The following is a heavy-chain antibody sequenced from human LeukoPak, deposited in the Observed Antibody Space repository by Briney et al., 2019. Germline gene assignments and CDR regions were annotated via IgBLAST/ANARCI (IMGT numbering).Heavy chain of an antibody. Sequence: GGSLRLSCSASGFTFSTYAIYWVRQAPGKGLEYVSAISSDGGTTYYADSVKGRFTISRDNSKNTLYLQMNSLRAEDTAVYYCANSQRSSWNYYFDYWGQGTLVTVSS. CDR3: ANSQRSSWNYYFDY. CDR1: GFTFSTYA. J-gene: IGHJ4*02. CDR2: ISSDGGTT. V-gene: IGHV3-64*04. D-gene: IGHD6-13*01.